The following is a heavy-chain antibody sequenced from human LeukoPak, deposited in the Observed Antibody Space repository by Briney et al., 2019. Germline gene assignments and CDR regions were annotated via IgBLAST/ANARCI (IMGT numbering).Heavy chain of an antibody. Sequence: SQTLSLTCAISGDSVSSNSAAWNWIRQSPSRGLEWLGRTYYRSKWYNDYAVSVKSRITINPDTSKNLFSLQLNSVTPEDTAVYYCARGHSSSWGYYYYGMDVWGKGTTVTVSS. V-gene: IGHV6-1*01. J-gene: IGHJ6*04. CDR1: GDSVSSNSAA. D-gene: IGHD6-13*01. CDR3: ARGHSSSWGYYYYGMDV. CDR2: TYYRSKWYN.